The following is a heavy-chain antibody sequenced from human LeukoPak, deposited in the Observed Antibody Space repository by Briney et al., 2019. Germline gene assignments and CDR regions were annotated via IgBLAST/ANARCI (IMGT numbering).Heavy chain of an antibody. CDR1: GFSFSTYS. D-gene: IGHD5-12*01. CDR3: AKDQRPDSGYDIDY. CDR2: IFGSGTTT. J-gene: IGHJ4*02. V-gene: IGHV3-23*01. Sequence: PGGSLRLSCAASGFSFSTYSMSWVRQARRRGLEWVSVIFGSGTTTYYADSVKGRFTISRDNSKNMLYLQMHSLRAEDTAVYYCAKDQRPDSGYDIDYWGQGTLVTVSS.